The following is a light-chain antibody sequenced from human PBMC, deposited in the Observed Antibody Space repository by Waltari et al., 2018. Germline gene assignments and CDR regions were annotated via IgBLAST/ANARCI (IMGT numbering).Light chain of an antibody. Sequence: IQMTQSHSSLSATVGDRVTITCRASQSISSYLNWYQQKPGKAPKLLIYAASSLQSRVPSRFSGSGSGTDFTLTISSLQPEDFATYYCQQSYSTRFTFGPGTKVDIK. CDR3: QQSYSTRFT. J-gene: IGKJ3*01. V-gene: IGKV1-39*01. CDR2: AAS. CDR1: QSISSY.